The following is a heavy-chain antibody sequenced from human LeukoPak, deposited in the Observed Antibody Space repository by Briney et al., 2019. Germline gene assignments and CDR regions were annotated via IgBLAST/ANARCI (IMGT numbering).Heavy chain of an antibody. Sequence: PSQTLSLTCTVSGGSISSGGYYWSWIRQHPGKGLEWIGYIYYSGSTYYNPSLKSRVTISVDTSKNQFSLKLSSVTAADTAVYCCARGWIQRHDAFDIWGQGTMVTVS. J-gene: IGHJ3*02. CDR2: IYYSGST. V-gene: IGHV4-31*03. CDR3: ARGWIQRHDAFDI. CDR1: GGSISSGGYY. D-gene: IGHD5-12*01.